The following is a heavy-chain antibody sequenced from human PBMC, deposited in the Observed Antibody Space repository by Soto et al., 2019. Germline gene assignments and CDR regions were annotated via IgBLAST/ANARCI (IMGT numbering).Heavy chain of an antibody. D-gene: IGHD2-8*02. CDR2: VYYTGST. CDR3: ARSVAVPGAHIGY. J-gene: IGHJ4*02. CDR1: GGSISGSC. Sequence: SETLSLTFSVSGGSISGSCWNWIRQSPGKGLEWLGYVYYTGSTNYSPSLRSRVSISVDTSKNEFSLRLSSVTAADTAVYFCARSVAVPGAHIGYWGEVTQVTVSS. V-gene: IGHV4-59*01.